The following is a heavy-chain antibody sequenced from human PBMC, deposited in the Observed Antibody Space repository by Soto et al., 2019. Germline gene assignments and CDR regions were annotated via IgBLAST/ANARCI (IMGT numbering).Heavy chain of an antibody. D-gene: IGHD2-15*01. CDR3: AREGGGDAFDI. V-gene: IGHV1-18*01. CDR1: GYTFTSYG. J-gene: IGHJ3*02. CDR2: ISAYNGNT. Sequence: QVQLVQSGAEVKKPGASVKVSCKASGYTFTSYGISWVRQAPGQGLEWMGWISAYNGNTNYAQKLQGRVTMTTDTAPGTAYMELRILRSADTAVYYCAREGGGDAFDIWGQGTMVTVSS.